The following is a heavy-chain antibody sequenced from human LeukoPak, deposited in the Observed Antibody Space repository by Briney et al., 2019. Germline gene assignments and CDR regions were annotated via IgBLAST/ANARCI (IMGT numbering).Heavy chain of an antibody. CDR3: AGPLLRFLEWPITY. CDR2: ISWDGGST. D-gene: IGHD3-3*01. Sequence: PTGGSLRLSCAASGFTFDDYTMHWVRHAPGKGLEWVSLISWDGGSTYYADSVKGRFTISRDNSKNSLYLQMNSLRTEDTALYYCAGPLLRFLEWPITYWGQGTLVTVSS. J-gene: IGHJ4*02. CDR1: GFTFDDYT. V-gene: IGHV3-43*01.